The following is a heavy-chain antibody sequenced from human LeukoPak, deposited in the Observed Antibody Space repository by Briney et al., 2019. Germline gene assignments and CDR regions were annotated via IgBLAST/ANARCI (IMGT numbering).Heavy chain of an antibody. D-gene: IGHD1-1*01. CDR1: GFSFSNSW. CDR2: INQGGSER. V-gene: IGHV3-7*01. Sequence: PGGSLRLSCVGSGFSFSNSWMTWVRRAPGKGLEWVANINQGGSERNYVDSVKGRFTISRDNSKNTLSLQMDSLRAEDTALYCCARDRGSYYIDFWGQGTPVTVSS. CDR3: ARDRGSYYIDF. J-gene: IGHJ4*02.